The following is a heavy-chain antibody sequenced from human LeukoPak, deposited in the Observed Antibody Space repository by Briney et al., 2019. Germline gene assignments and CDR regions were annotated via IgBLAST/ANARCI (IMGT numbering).Heavy chain of an antibody. CDR2: INWNGGST. Sequence: GGSLRLSCAASGFTFDDYGMSWVRQAPGKWLEWVPGINWNGGSTGYADSVKGRFTISRDNAKNSLYLQMNSLRAEDTALYYCARPPTIKVVGDAFDIWGQVTMVTVSS. J-gene: IGHJ3*02. CDR1: GFTFDDYG. D-gene: IGHD3-22*01. CDR3: ARPPTIKVVGDAFDI. V-gene: IGHV3-20*04.